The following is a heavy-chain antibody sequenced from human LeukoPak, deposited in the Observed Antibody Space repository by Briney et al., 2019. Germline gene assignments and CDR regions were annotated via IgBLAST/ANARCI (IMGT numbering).Heavy chain of an antibody. CDR3: ARSGGAPNH. CDR1: GFTFNTYT. Sequence: PGGSLRLSCAASGFTFNTYTMNWVRQAPGKGLEWVSYISGSSGIIDYADSVRGRFTISRDNAKNSLYLQMNSLRAEDTAIYYCARSGGAPNHWGQGTLVTVSS. CDR2: ISGSSGII. D-gene: IGHD3-16*01. J-gene: IGHJ4*02. V-gene: IGHV3-48*01.